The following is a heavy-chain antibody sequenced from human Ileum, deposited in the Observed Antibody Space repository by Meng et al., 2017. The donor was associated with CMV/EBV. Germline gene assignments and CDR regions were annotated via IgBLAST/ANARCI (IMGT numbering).Heavy chain of an antibody. CDR2: INPNSGNT. Sequence: ASVKVSCKASGYTFTSYDINWLRQATGQGLEWMGWINPNSGNTGYAQKCQGRVTMTRNTSISTAYMELGSLRSEDTAVYYCARVGGYFRAGGYWGQGTLVTVSS. J-gene: IGHJ4*02. V-gene: IGHV1-8*01. CDR3: ARVGGYFRAGGY. CDR1: GYTFTSYD. D-gene: IGHD3/OR15-3a*01.